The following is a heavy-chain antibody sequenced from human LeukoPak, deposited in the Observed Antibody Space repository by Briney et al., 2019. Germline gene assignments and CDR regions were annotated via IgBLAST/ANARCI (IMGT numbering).Heavy chain of an antibody. J-gene: IGHJ4*02. V-gene: IGHV3-30*02. CDR2: IRYDGSNK. CDR1: GFTFSSYG. D-gene: IGHD2-2*01. Sequence: GGSLRLSCAASGFTFSSYGMHWVRQAPGKGLEWVAFIRYDGSNKYYADSVKGRFTISRDNSKNTLYLQMNSLRAEDTAVYYCAKDTVVVPAAILENYFDYWGQGPLVTVSS. CDR3: AKDTVVVPAAILENYFDY.